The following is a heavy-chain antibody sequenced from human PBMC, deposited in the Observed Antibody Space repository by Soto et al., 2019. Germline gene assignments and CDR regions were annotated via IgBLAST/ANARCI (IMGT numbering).Heavy chain of an antibody. Sequence: QVQLQESGPGLVKPSQTLSLTCTVSGGSISSGGYYWSWIRQHPGKGLEWIGYIYYSGSTYYNPSLTSRVTISVDTSKNQCSLKLSSVTAADTAVYYCARVMGTYYYDSSGYPWYFDLWGRGTLVTVSS. CDR2: IYYSGST. CDR1: GGSISSGGYY. CDR3: ARVMGTYYYDSSGYPWYFDL. J-gene: IGHJ2*01. D-gene: IGHD3-22*01. V-gene: IGHV4-31*03.